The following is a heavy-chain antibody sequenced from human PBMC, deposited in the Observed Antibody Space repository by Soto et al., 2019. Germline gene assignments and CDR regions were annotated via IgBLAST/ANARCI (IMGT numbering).Heavy chain of an antibody. CDR2: IRSKANSYAT. CDR1: GFTFSGSA. J-gene: IGHJ4*02. V-gene: IGHV3-73*01. CDR3: TSQDYYDSSGYYVS. D-gene: IGHD3-22*01. Sequence: GSLRLSCAASGFTFSGSAMHWVRQASGKGLEWVGRIRSKANSYATAYAASVKGRFTISRDDSKNTAYLQMNSLKTEETAVYYCTSQDYYDSSGYYVSWGQGTLVTVSS.